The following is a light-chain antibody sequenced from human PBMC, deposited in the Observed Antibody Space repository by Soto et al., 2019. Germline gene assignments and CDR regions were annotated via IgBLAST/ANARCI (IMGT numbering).Light chain of an antibody. CDR2: WAS. CDR1: QSVLYSSNNKNY. CDR3: QQYYSTLT. Sequence: DIVMTQSPDSLAVSLGERATINCKSSQSVLYSSNNKNYLAWYQQKPGQPPKLLIYWASTRESGVPDRFSGSGSVPDFSLIISSLQAEDVAVYYCQQYYSTLTFGGGTRVEIK. V-gene: IGKV4-1*01. J-gene: IGKJ4*01.